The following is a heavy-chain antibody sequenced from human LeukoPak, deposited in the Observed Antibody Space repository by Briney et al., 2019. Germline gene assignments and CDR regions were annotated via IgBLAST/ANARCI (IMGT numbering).Heavy chain of an antibody. CDR2: IIPIFGTA. CDR1: GGTFSSYA. D-gene: IGHD5-18*01. Sequence: GASVKVSCKASGGTFSSYAISWVRQAPGQGLEWRGGIIPIFGTANYAQKFQGRVTITADESTSTAYMELSSLRSEDTAVYYCARAGSYSYGSHFDYWGQGTLVTVSS. V-gene: IGHV1-69*13. CDR3: ARAGSYSYGSHFDY. J-gene: IGHJ4*02.